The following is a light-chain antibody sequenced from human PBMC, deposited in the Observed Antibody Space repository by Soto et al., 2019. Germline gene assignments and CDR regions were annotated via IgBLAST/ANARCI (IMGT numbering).Light chain of an antibody. CDR1: QSVGYSY. CDR2: STS. Sequence: ENVLTQSPGTLSLSPGERATLSCRASQSVGYSYLAWYQQKPGQAPRLLIYSTSTRATGIPDRFSGSGSGTDFTLTISRLEPEDFAVYYCQQYDSPPWTFGQGTKVEIK. CDR3: QQYDSPPWT. J-gene: IGKJ1*01. V-gene: IGKV3-20*01.